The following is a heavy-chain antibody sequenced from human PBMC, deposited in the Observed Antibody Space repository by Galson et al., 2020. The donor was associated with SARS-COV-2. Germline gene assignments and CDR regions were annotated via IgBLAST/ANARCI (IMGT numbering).Heavy chain of an antibody. CDR1: GFTFHDKY. Sequence: GGSLRLSCVASGFTFHDKYMSWIRQAPGKGLEWVSYISNSGRIKYYADSMEGRCTISRDNAKNSLYLQMDSLRAEDTAVYYCATSTVGAIYYGMDVWGQGTTVTVSS. CDR3: ATSTVGAIYYGMDV. J-gene: IGHJ6*02. CDR2: ISNSGRIK. D-gene: IGHD1-26*01. V-gene: IGHV3-11*01.